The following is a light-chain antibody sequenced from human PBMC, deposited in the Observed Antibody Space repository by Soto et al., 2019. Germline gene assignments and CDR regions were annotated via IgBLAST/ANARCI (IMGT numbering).Light chain of an antibody. CDR1: SSDVGGYNY. CDR2: DVS. CDR3: SSYTSSSRNV. Sequence: QSVLTQPASVSGSPGQSITISCTGTSSDVGGYNYVSWYQQHPGKAPKLMIYDVSNRPSGVSNRFSGSKSDNTASLTISGLQAEDEAGYYCSSYTSSSRNVFGTGTKVTVL. J-gene: IGLJ1*01. V-gene: IGLV2-14*01.